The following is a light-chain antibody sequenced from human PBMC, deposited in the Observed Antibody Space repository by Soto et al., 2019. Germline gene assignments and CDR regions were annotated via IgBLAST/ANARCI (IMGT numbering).Light chain of an antibody. CDR1: QSVSSSY. J-gene: IGKJ3*01. CDR2: GAS. Sequence: EIVLTQSPGTLSLSPGERATLSCRASQSVSSSYLAWYQQKPGQAPRLLIYGASSRATGIPDRFSGSGSGTDFTLTISRLEPEDFAVYYCQQYGSWWTFGPGTKVDIK. V-gene: IGKV3-20*01. CDR3: QQYGSWWT.